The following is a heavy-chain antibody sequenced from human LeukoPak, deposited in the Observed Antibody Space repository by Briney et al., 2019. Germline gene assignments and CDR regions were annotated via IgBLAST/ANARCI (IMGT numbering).Heavy chain of an antibody. CDR3: ARDKYSGYERDAFDI. D-gene: IGHD5-12*01. Sequence: ASVKVSCKASGYTFTSYGISWVRQAPGQGLEWMGWISANNGNTNYAQKVQGRVTMTTDTSTTTAYMELRSLRSDDTALYYCARDKYSGYERDAFDIWGQGTMVTVSS. CDR2: ISANNGNT. V-gene: IGHV1-18*01. CDR1: GYTFTSYG. J-gene: IGHJ3*02.